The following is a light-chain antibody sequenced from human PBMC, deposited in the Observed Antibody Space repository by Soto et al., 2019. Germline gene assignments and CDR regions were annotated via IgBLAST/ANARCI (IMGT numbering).Light chain of an antibody. CDR2: GAS. CDR1: QSVSSN. V-gene: IGKV3-15*01. CDR3: QQYNNWHPIT. Sequence: IVMTQSPATLSVSPGERATLSCRANQSVSSNLSWYRQKPGQAARLLIYGASTRATGIPARFSGSGSGTEFTLTISSLQSEDFAVYYCQQYNNWHPITFGQGTRLEI. J-gene: IGKJ5*01.